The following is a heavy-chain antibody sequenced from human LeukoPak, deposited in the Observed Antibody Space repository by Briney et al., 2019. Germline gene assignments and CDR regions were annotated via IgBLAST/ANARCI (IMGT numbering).Heavy chain of an antibody. CDR3: VRGYGDGFYFDY. J-gene: IGHJ4*02. V-gene: IGHV1-2*02. CDR2: INPNSGGT. Sequence: ASVKVSCKASGYTFTAYYMHWVRQAPGQGLGWMGWINPNSGGTNYAQKFQGRVTMTRDTSISTAYMELSRLRSDDTAVYYCVRGYGDGFYFDYWGQGTLVTVSS. CDR1: GYTFTAYY. D-gene: IGHD4-17*01.